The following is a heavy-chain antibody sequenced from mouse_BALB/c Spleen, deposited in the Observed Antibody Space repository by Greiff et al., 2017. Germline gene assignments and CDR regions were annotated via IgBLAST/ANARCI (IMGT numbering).Heavy chain of an antibody. Sequence: EVKLMESGGGLVQPGGSRKLSCAASGFTFSSFGMHWVRQAPEKGLEWVAYISSGSSTIYYADTVKGRFTISRDNPKNTLFLQMTSLRSEDTAMYYCARDYGYVSYWGQGTTLTVSS. V-gene: IGHV5-17*02. D-gene: IGHD1-2*01. J-gene: IGHJ2*01. CDR2: ISSGSSTI. CDR1: GFTFSSFG. CDR3: ARDYGYVSY.